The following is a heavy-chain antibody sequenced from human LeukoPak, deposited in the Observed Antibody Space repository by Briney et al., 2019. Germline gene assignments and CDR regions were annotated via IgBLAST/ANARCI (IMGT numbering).Heavy chain of an antibody. Sequence: GGSLRLSCAASGFTFSTYSMTWVRQGPGKGXXXXXSIYPSGDSTFYADSVKGRFTISRDNSKNTLYLQMSSLRTEDTAIYYCAKDVVPDSGWDLDYWGQGTLVTVSS. J-gene: IGHJ4*02. CDR3: AKDVVPDSGWDLDY. D-gene: IGHD6-19*01. CDR2: IYPSGDST. CDR1: GFTFSTYS. V-gene: IGHV3-23*01.